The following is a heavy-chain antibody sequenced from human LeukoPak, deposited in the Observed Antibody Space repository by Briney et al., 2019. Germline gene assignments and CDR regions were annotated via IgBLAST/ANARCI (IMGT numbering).Heavy chain of an antibody. D-gene: IGHD2-15*01. CDR1: GFTFSSYS. CDR3: ARAVTVAGYFDAFDI. Sequence: GGSLRLSCAASGFTFSSYSMNWVRQAPGKGLEWVSSISSSSSYIYYADSVKGRFTISRDNAKNSLYLQVNSLRAEDTAVYYCARAVTVAGYFDAFDIWGQGTMVTVSS. J-gene: IGHJ3*02. CDR2: ISSSSSYI. V-gene: IGHV3-21*01.